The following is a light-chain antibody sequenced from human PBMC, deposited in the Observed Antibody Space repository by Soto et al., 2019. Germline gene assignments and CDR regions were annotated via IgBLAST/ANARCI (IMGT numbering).Light chain of an antibody. V-gene: IGLV2-8*01. Sequence: QSALTQPPSASGSPGQSVTISCTGTSSDVGGYNYVSWYQQHPGKAPKLMIYEVSKRPSGVPDRFSGSKSGNTASLTVSGXXXXXEADYYCSSYAGSNGVFGTGTKVTV. CDR2: EVS. J-gene: IGLJ1*01. CDR1: SSDVGGYNY. CDR3: SSYAGSNGV.